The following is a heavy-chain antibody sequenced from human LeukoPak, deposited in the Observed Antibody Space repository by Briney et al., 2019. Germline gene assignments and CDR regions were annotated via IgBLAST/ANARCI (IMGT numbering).Heavy chain of an antibody. CDR2: IYYSGST. D-gene: IGHD1-26*01. J-gene: IGHJ3*02. Sequence: SETLSLTCTVSGGSISSYYWSWIRQPPGKGLEWIGSIYYSGSTYYNPSLKSRVTISVDTSKNQFSLKLNSVTAADTAVYYCARGGYSGSYSDVFDIWGQGTMVTVSS. V-gene: IGHV4-59*05. CDR1: GGSISSYY. CDR3: ARGGYSGSYSDVFDI.